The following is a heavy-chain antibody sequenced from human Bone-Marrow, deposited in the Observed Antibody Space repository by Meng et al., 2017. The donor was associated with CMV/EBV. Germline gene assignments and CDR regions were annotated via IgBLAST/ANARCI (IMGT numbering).Heavy chain of an antibody. CDR3: AIQYSSGCFDN. Sequence: ASVKVFCKASGYTFTGYYLHWVRQAPGQGLEWMGWINPNSGGTNYAQKFQDRVTMTRDTSISTAYMELSRLRSDDTAVFYCAIQYSSGCFDNWGQGTLVTVSS. D-gene: IGHD6-19*01. CDR1: GYTFTGYY. J-gene: IGHJ4*02. V-gene: IGHV1-2*02. CDR2: INPNSGGT.